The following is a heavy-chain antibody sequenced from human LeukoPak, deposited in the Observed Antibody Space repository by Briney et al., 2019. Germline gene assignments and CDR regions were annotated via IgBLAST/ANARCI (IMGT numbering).Heavy chain of an antibody. J-gene: IGHJ4*02. CDR2: INHSGST. CDR3: ARVNIAAAGSPLDY. Sequence: PSETLSLTCAVYGGSFSGYYWSWIRQPPGKGLGWIGEINHSGSTNYNPSLKSRVTISVDTSKNQFSLKLSSVTAADTAVYYCARVNIAAAGSPLDYWGQGTLVTVSS. CDR1: GGSFSGYY. D-gene: IGHD6-13*01. V-gene: IGHV4-34*01.